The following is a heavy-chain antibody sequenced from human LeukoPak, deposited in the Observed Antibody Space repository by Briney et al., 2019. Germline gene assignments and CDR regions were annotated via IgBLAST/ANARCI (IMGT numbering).Heavy chain of an antibody. Sequence: GESLKISCKGSGYSFTSYWIGWVRQMPGKGLEWMGIIYPDDSDIRYSPSFQGQVTISADKSISTAYLQWSSLKASDTAMYYCAGQYYDILTGWDVWGQGTTVTVSS. CDR1: GYSFTSYW. V-gene: IGHV5-51*01. D-gene: IGHD3-9*01. CDR2: IYPDDSDI. J-gene: IGHJ6*02. CDR3: AGQYYDILTGWDV.